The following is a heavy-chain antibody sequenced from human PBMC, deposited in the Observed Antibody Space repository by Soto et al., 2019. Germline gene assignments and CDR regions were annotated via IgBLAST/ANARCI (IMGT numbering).Heavy chain of an antibody. CDR2: IGASGDIT. V-gene: IGHV3-23*01. J-gene: IGHJ4*02. CDR1: GFSFTNFA. CDR3: AKDDFTDRGDDYFGY. D-gene: IGHD2-21*02. Sequence: GGSLRLSCAASGFSFTNFAMSWVRQAPGKGLEWVAGIGASGDITWYADSVKGRLSISRDNSKNTLYLQLNSLRFEDTAVYYCAKDDFTDRGDDYFGYWGPGTQVTVSS.